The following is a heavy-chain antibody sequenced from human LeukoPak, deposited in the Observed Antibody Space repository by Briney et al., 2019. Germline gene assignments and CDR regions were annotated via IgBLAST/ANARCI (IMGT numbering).Heavy chain of an antibody. Sequence: GSLRLSCAASGFTFKTYAMSWVRQAPGKGLEWVSTIGGSGFDTYYADSVKGRFTTSRDNSKNTLYLQMNSLRDEDTAVYYCVKGGNIIWYQFDYWGLGTLVTVSS. CDR3: VKGGNIIWYQFDY. J-gene: IGHJ4*02. V-gene: IGHV3-23*01. D-gene: IGHD2-2*01. CDR1: GFTFKTYA. CDR2: IGGSGFDT.